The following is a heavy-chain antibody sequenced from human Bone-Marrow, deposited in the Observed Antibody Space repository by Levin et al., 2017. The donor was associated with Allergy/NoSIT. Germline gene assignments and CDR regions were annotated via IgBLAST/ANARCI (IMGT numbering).Heavy chain of an antibody. V-gene: IGHV4-30-4*01. CDR2: VYHSGSS. D-gene: IGHD3-3*02. J-gene: IGHJ3*02. CDR3: ARGPLDPDVLVI. CDR1: GASISNGNYY. Sequence: SCSVSGASISNGNYYWTWIRQSPGQGLQWIGHVYHSGSSYYNPSLRSRVTILMDTSNNQLSLKLTSVTVADTAVYYCARGPLDPDVLVIWGLGTVVAVSS.